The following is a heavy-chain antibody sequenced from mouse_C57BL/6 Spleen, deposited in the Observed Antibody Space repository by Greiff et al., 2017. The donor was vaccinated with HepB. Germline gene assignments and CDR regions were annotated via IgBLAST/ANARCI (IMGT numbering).Heavy chain of an antibody. CDR1: GYTFTSYW. V-gene: IGHV1-7*01. D-gene: IGHD2-5*01. Sequence: VQLQESGAELAKPGASVKLSCKASGYTFTSYWMHWVKQRPGQGLEWIGYINPSSGYTKYNQKFKDKATLTADKSSSTAYMQLSSLTYEDSAVYYCARSYYSNYDVFAYWGQGTLVTVSA. CDR2: INPSSGYT. CDR3: ARSYYSNYDVFAY. J-gene: IGHJ3*01.